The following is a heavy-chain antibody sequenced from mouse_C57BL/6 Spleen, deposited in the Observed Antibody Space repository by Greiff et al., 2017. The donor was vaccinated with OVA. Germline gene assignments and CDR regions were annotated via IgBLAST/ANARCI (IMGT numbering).Heavy chain of an antibody. CDR3: ARWLSFDY. D-gene: IGHD2-2*01. J-gene: IGHJ2*01. CDR1: GYAFSSSW. Sequence: VQLQQSGPELVKPGASVKISCKASGYAFSSSWMNWVKQRPGTGLEWIGRIYPGDGDTNYNGKFKGKATLTADKSSSTAYMQLSSLTSEDSAVYFCARWLSFDYWGQGTTLTVSS. CDR2: IYPGDGDT. V-gene: IGHV1-82*01.